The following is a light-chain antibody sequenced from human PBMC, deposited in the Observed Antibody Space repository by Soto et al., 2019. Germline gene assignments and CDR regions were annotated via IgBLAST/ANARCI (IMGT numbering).Light chain of an antibody. J-gene: IGKJ3*01. V-gene: IGKV3-20*01. Sequence: EIVLPQSPGTLSLSPGERATLSCRASQSVSSSYLAWYQQKPGQAPRLLIYGASSRATGIPDRFSGSGSGTDFTLTISRREPEDFAVYYCQQYGSSLLFTFGPGTKVDIK. CDR3: QQYGSSLLFT. CDR2: GAS. CDR1: QSVSSSY.